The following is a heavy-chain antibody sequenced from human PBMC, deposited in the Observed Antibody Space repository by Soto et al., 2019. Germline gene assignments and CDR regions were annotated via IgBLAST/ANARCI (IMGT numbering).Heavy chain of an antibody. CDR1: DFSITSDDDY. CDR3: ATESGSTYGYFDH. J-gene: IGHJ4*02. CDR2: ISNSGST. Sequence: SETLSLTCAVSDFSITSDDDYWTWIRQSPGKGLEWIGYISNSGSTGYNPSLKTRLSMSVDRSKNQFTLRLTSVTAADTAVYFCATESGSTYGYFDHWGQGTQVTVSS. V-gene: IGHV4-30-4*01. D-gene: IGHD5-18*01.